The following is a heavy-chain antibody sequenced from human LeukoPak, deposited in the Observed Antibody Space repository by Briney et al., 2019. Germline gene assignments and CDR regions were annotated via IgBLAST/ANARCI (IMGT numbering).Heavy chain of an antibody. J-gene: IGHJ6*02. CDR3: ARGGQNYYGSGSYRFSYYGMDV. CDR1: GFTFSNAW. CDR2: ISSSSSYI. Sequence: GGSLRLSCAASGFTFSNAWMSWVRQAPGKGLEWVSSISSSSSYIYYADSVKGRFTISRDNAKNSLYLQMNSLRAEDTAVYYCARGGQNYYGSGSYRFSYYGMDVWGQGTTVTVSS. D-gene: IGHD3-10*01. V-gene: IGHV3-21*01.